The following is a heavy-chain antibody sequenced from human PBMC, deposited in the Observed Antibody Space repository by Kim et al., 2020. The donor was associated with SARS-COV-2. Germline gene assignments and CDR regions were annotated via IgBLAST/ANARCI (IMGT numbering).Heavy chain of an antibody. V-gene: IGHV3-66*01. Sequence: KGRFTISRDNSKNTLYLQMNSLRAEDTAVYYCAREDLTYYYDSSEGWFDPWGQGTLVTVSS. J-gene: IGHJ5*02. D-gene: IGHD3-22*01. CDR3: AREDLTYYYDSSEGWFDP.